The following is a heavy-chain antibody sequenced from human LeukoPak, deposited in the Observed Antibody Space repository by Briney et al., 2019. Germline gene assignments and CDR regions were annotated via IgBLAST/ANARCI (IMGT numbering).Heavy chain of an antibody. CDR1: GGSMSSSSYY. D-gene: IGHD6-19*01. Sequence: SETLSLTCTVSGGSMSSSSYYWGWIRQPPGKGLEWIGSIYYSGSTYYNPSLKSRVTISVDTSKNQFSLKLSSVTAADTAVYYCARSGSRAGTPPYGMDVWGQGTTVTVSS. J-gene: IGHJ6*02. CDR2: IYYSGST. V-gene: IGHV4-39*01. CDR3: ARSGSRAGTPPYGMDV.